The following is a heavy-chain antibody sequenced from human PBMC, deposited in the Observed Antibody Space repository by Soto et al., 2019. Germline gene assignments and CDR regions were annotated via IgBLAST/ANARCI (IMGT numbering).Heavy chain of an antibody. Sequence: SETLSLTCTVSGGSISSYYWSWIRQPPGKGLEWIGYIYYSGSTNYNPSLKSRVTISLDTSKNQFSLKLSSVTAADTAVYYCARGRYSGSYYGTWDYYGMDVWGQGTTVTVSS. D-gene: IGHD1-26*01. J-gene: IGHJ6*02. CDR3: ARGRYSGSYYGTWDYYGMDV. V-gene: IGHV4-59*01. CDR1: GGSISSYY. CDR2: IYYSGST.